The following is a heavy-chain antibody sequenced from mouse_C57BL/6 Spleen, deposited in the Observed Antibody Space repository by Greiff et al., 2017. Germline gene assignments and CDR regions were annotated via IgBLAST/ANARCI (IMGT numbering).Heavy chain of an antibody. CDR3: ASDYYGSSPYY. V-gene: IGHV1-82*01. CDR1: GYAFSSSW. Sequence: QVQLQQSGPELVKPGASVKISCKASGYAFSSSWMNWVKQRPGKGLEWIGRIYPGDGDTNYNGKFKGKATLTADKSSSTAYMQLSSLTSEDSAVYFCASDYYGSSPYYWGQGTTLTVAS. CDR2: IYPGDGDT. J-gene: IGHJ2*01. D-gene: IGHD1-1*01.